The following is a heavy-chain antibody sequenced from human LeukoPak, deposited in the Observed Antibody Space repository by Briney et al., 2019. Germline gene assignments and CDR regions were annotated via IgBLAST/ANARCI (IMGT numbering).Heavy chain of an antibody. CDR2: ISSSSSNI. J-gene: IGHJ4*02. D-gene: IGHD4/OR15-4a*01. Sequence: GGSLRLSCAASGFTFSSYSMNWVRQAPGKGLEWVSSISSSSSNIYYADSVKGRFTISRDNAKNSLYLQMNGLRAEDTAVYYCARSGSFLVLTPDYWGQGTLVTVSS. V-gene: IGHV3-21*01. CDR3: ARSGSFLVLTPDY. CDR1: GFTFSSYS.